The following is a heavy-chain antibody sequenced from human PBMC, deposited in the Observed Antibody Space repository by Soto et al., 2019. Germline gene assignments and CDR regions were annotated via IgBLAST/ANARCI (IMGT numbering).Heavy chain of an antibody. J-gene: IGHJ4*02. Sequence: SETLSLTCTVSGGSISSSSYYWGWIRQPQGKGLEWIGSIYYSGSTYYNPSLKSRVTISVDTSKNQFSLKLSSVTAADTAVYYCAIFYYDCSGYCYVPEAFWGQGTLVTVSS. CDR3: AIFYYDCSGYCYVPEAF. CDR2: IYYSGST. CDR1: GGSISSSSYY. D-gene: IGHD3-22*01. V-gene: IGHV4-39*01.